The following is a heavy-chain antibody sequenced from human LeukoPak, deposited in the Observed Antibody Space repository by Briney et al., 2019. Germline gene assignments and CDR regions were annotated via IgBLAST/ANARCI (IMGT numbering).Heavy chain of an antibody. CDR1: GFTFGDYA. J-gene: IGHJ4*02. CDR3: TRASTGGDY. CDR2: IRSKAYGGTT. D-gene: IGHD1-1*01. Sequence: PGGSLRLSSAASGFTFGDYAMSWVRQAPGKGLEWVAFIRSKAYGGTTEYAASVKGRFTISRDDSKSIAYLQMNSLRTEDTAVYYCTRASTGGDYWGQGTLVTVSS. V-gene: IGHV3-49*04.